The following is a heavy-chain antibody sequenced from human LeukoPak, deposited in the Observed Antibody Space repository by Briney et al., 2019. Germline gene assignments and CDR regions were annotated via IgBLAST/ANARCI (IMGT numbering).Heavy chain of an antibody. J-gene: IGHJ4*02. CDR2: ISSSGSTI. V-gene: IGHV3-48*03. CDR3: ARDEYFDWLLPFDY. D-gene: IGHD3-9*01. CDR1: GLTFSSYE. Sequence: GGSLRLSCAASGLTFSSYEMNWVRQAPGKGLEWVSYISSSGSTIYYADSVKGRFTISRDNAKNSLYLQMNSLRAEDTAVYYCARDEYFDWLLPFDYWGQGTLVTVSS.